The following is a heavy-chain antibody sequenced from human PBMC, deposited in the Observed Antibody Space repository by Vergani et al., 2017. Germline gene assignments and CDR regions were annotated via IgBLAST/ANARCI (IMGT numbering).Heavy chain of an antibody. Sequence: QVQLVESGGGVVQPGRSLRLSCAASGFTFSSYGMHWVRQAPGKGLEWVAVIWYDGSNKYYADSVKGRFTISRDNSKNTLYLQMNSLRAEDTAVYYCARERGMVRGVYFDYWGQGTLVTVSS. CDR1: GFTFSSYG. D-gene: IGHD3-10*01. J-gene: IGHJ4*02. V-gene: IGHV3-33*01. CDR3: ARERGMVRGVYFDY. CDR2: IWYDGSNK.